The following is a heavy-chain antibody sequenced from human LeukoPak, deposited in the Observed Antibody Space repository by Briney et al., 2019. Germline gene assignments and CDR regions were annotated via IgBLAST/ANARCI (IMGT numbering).Heavy chain of an antibody. D-gene: IGHD6-13*01. CDR1: GFIFSSYS. V-gene: IGHV3-23*01. CDR3: AKAASSSWPSYYYGMDV. CDR2: ITGSGGNT. J-gene: IGHJ6*02. Sequence: GGSLRLSCAASGFIFSSYSMSWVRQAPGKGLEWVSVITGSGGNTYYAGSVKGRFTISKDNSKNTVYLQMSSLRVDDTAVYYCAKAASSSWPSYYYGMDVWGQGTTVTVSS.